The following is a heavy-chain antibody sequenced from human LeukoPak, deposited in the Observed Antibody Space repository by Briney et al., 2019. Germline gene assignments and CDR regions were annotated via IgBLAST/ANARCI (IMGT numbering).Heavy chain of an antibody. J-gene: IGHJ4*02. CDR2: ISGSGGST. V-gene: IGHV3-23*01. D-gene: IGHD3-10*01. CDR1: GFTFSSYA. CDR3: AKAELLWFGEPGSFMANY. Sequence: GGSLRLSCAASGFTFSSYAMSWVRQAPGKGLEWVSAISGSGGSTYYADSVKGRFTISRDNSKNTLYLQMNSLRAEDTAVYYCAKAELLWFGEPGSFMANYWGQGTLVTVSS.